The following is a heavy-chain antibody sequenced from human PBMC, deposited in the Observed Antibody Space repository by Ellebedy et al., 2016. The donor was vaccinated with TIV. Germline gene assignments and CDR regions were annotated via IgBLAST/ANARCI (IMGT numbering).Heavy chain of an antibody. Sequence: PGGSLRLSCAASGFTFSSYGMHWVRKAPGQGLEWVAVIWYDGSNKYYADSVKGRFTISRDNSKNTLYLQMNSLRAEDTAVYYCARVIHVGATMAHPTDYWGQGTLVTVSS. V-gene: IGHV3-33*01. CDR2: IWYDGSNK. D-gene: IGHD1-26*01. CDR1: GFTFSSYG. J-gene: IGHJ4*02. CDR3: ARVIHVGATMAHPTDY.